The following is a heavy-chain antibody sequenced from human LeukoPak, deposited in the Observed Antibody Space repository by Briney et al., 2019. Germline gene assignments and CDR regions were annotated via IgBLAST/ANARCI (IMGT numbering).Heavy chain of an antibody. CDR3: ASSGVVVAATGYYYGMDV. D-gene: IGHD2-15*01. V-gene: IGHV3-53*01. CDR1: GFTVSSNY. Sequence: GGSLRLSCAASGFTVSSNYMSWVRQAPGKGLEWVSVIYSGGSTYYADSVKGRFTISRDNAKNSLYLQMNSLRAEDTAVYYCASSGVVVAATGYYYGMDVWGQGTTVTVSS. J-gene: IGHJ6*02. CDR2: IYSGGST.